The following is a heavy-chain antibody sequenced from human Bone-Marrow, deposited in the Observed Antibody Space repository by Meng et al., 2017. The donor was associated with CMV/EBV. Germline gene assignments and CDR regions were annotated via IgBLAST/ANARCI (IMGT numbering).Heavy chain of an antibody. V-gene: IGHV3-21*01. CDR2: ISSSSSYI. Sequence: GESLKISCAASGFTFSSYSMNWVRQAPGKGLEWVSSISSSSSYIYYADSVKGRFTISRDNAKNSLYLQMNSLRAEDTAVYFCARAPYPAPQDYWGQGTLVTVSS. CDR3: ARAPYPAPQDY. CDR1: GFTFSSYS. J-gene: IGHJ4*02.